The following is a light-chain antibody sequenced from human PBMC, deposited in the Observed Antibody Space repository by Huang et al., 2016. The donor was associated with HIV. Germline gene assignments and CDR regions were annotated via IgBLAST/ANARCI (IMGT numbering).Light chain of an antibody. V-gene: IGKV1-NL1*01. Sequence: DIQMTQSPSSLSASVGDRVTITCWASQGISNSLAWYQQKPGKAPKLLLYATFLLQTGGPSRFSGSGSGTDYTLTISSLQPDDFATYYCQHYYSTPRTFGPGTKVEIK. J-gene: IGKJ1*01. CDR3: QHYYSTPRT. CDR1: QGISNS. CDR2: ATF.